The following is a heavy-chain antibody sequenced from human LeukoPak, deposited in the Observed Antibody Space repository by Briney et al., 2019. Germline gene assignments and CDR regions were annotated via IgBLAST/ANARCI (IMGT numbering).Heavy chain of an antibody. D-gene: IGHD2-21*01. CDR1: GDSFTSVTDY. CDR3: ARDYHCRGGDCSWVDY. J-gene: IGHJ4*02. V-gene: IGHV4-39*07. CDR2: GDYSGGT. Sequence: PSETLSLTCTVSGDSFTSVTDYWAWIRQPQGKGREGIASGDYSGGTYYNPSLESRVAISADMSKNQISLKLTSVTGADTAVYYCARDYHCRGGDCSWVDYWGQGTLVTVSS.